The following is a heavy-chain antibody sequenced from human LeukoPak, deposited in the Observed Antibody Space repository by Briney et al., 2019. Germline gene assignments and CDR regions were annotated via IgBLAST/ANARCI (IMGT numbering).Heavy chain of an antibody. V-gene: IGHV3-49*03. D-gene: IGHD1-1*01. J-gene: IGHJ4*02. Sequence: PGGSLRLSCTASGFTFGDYAMSWIRQAPGKELEWVGFIRSKAYGETADYAASVKGRFTISSDDSKAIAYLQMNSLKTEDTAVYHCTRDRGAYNLYDYWGQGTLVTVSS. CDR3: TRDRGAYNLYDY. CDR1: GFTFGDYA. CDR2: IRSKAYGETA.